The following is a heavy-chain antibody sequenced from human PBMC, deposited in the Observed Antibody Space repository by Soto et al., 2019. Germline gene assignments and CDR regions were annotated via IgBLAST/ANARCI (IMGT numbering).Heavy chain of an antibody. CDR2: IYHSGST. J-gene: IGHJ5*02. Sequence: QLQLQESGSGLVKPSQTLSLTCAVSGGSISSGGYSWSWIRQPPGKGLEWIGYIYHSGSTYYNPYLKSRVTISVDRSKNQFSLKLSSVTAADTAVYYCTRGSRVVPAKGFVFDPWSQGTLVTVSS. D-gene: IGHD2-2*01. V-gene: IGHV4-30-2*01. CDR3: TRGSRVVPAKGFVFDP. CDR1: GGSISSGGYS.